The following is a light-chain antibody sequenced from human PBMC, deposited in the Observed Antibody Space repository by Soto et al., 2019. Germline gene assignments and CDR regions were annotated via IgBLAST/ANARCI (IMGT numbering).Light chain of an antibody. V-gene: IGKV1-5*03. Sequence: DIQRTQSPSTLSASVGDRVTITCRASQSIDSWLAWYQQKPGKAPNLLSYKTSNLESGVPSRFRGSGSGTEFSLTISSLKPDDFETYYCQQYKSFSLTFGGGTKVDI. CDR1: QSIDSW. J-gene: IGKJ4*01. CDR2: KTS. CDR3: QQYKSFSLT.